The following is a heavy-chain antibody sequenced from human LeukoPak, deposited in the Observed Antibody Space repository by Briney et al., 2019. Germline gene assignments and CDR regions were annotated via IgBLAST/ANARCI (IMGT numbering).Heavy chain of an antibody. Sequence: ESLKISGMGSVYTFISYWIAWVRHMPGKGLEGMGIIYPGDSDTRYSPSFQGQVTISADKSISTAYLQWSSLKASDTAMYYCARITGTTRDLAYWGQGTLVTVSS. D-gene: IGHD1-7*01. J-gene: IGHJ4*02. CDR2: IYPGDSDT. CDR3: ARITGTTRDLAY. V-gene: IGHV5-51*01. CDR1: VYTFISYW.